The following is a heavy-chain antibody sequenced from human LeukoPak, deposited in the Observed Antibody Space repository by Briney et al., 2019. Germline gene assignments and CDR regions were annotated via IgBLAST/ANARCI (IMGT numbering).Heavy chain of an antibody. V-gene: IGHV4-4*07. D-gene: IGHD3-9*01. J-gene: IGHJ4*02. Sequence: SETLSLTCTVSGGSISSYYWSWVRQPAGKGLEWIGRIYTSGSTNYNPSLTSRVTISVDTSKNQFSLKLSSVTAADTAVYYCARDGYDILTGKDRGFDYWGQGTLVTVSS. CDR1: GGSISSYY. CDR3: ARDGYDILTGKDRGFDY. CDR2: IYTSGST.